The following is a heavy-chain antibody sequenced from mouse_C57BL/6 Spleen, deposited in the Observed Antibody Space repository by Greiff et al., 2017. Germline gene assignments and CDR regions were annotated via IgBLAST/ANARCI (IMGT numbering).Heavy chain of an antibody. V-gene: IGHV1-76*01. CDR1: GYTFTDYY. CDR3: ARGDAMDY. Sequence: QVQLQQSGAELVRPGASVKLSCKASGYTFTDYYINWVKQRPGQGLEWIARIYPGSGNTYYNEKFKGKATLTAEKSSSTAYMQLSSLTSEVSAVYFCARGDAMDYWGQGTSVTVSS. J-gene: IGHJ4*01. CDR2: IYPGSGNT.